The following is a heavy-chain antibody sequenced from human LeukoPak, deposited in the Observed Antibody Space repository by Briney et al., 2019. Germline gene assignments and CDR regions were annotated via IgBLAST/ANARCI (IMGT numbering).Heavy chain of an antibody. CDR1: GGFISSYY. CDR2: ISYSGLT. CDR3: ARHRAIAGPFAL. V-gene: IGHV4-59*08. D-gene: IGHD6-19*01. Sequence: SETLALTCTVSGGFISSYYWSWFRLPPGKGLEWIGQISYSGLTKFHPALKSRVIISVDTSKNQTSVNLSSVTAADTAFYYCARHRAIAGPFALWGQGTLVTVSS. J-gene: IGHJ4*02.